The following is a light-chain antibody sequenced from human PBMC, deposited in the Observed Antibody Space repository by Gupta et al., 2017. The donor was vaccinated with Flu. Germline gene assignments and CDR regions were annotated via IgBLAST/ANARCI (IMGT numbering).Light chain of an antibody. V-gene: IGKV1-39*01. CDR2: GAS. Sequence: DIQMTQSPSSLSASVGDRITITCRASQNIHTYVHWYQQRPGNSPKLLIYGASDLQSGVPSRFSGSGSGTKFILTISSLQAGDFATYYCQQKHSKPHTFGEGTKLEI. CDR3: QQKHSKPHT. CDR1: QNIHTY. J-gene: IGKJ2*01.